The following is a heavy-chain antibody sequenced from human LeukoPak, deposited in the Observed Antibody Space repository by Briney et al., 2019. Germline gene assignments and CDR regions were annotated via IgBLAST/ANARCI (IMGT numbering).Heavy chain of an antibody. CDR1: GYTFTSYY. D-gene: IGHD6-6*01. V-gene: IGHV1-46*01. Sequence: ASVKVSCKASGYTFTSYYMHWVRQAPGQGLEWMGIINPSGGSTSHAQKFQGRATMTRDMSTSTVYMELSSLRPEDTAVYYCARDLTHSSSSSLGAFDIWGQGTMVTVSS. CDR3: ARDLTHSSSSSLGAFDI. J-gene: IGHJ3*02. CDR2: INPSGGST.